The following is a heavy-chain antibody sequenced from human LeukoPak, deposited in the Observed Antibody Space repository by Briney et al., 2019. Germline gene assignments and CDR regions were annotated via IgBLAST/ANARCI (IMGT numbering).Heavy chain of an antibody. CDR3: ARERPSYDILTGYPYDAFDI. V-gene: IGHV4-59*01. CDR1: GGSISSYY. J-gene: IGHJ3*02. D-gene: IGHD3-9*01. CDR2: IYYSGST. Sequence: SEALSLTCTVSGGSISSYYWSWIRQPAGKGLEWIGYIYYSGSTNYNPSLKSRVTISVDTSKNQFSLKLSSVTAADTAVYYCARERPSYDILTGYPYDAFDIWGQGTMVTVSS.